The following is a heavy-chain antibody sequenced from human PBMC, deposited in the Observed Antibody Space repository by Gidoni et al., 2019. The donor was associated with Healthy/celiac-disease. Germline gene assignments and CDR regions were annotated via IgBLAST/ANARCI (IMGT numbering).Heavy chain of an antibody. CDR3: AKGFWYDYGGGVDP. CDR1: GFTFRSYA. V-gene: IGHV3-23*01. J-gene: IGHJ5*02. CDR2: ISGSGGST. Sequence: EVQLLESGGGLVQPGGSLRLSCAASGFTFRSYAMSWVRQAPGKGLEWVSAISGSGGSTYYADSVKGRFTISRDNSKNTLYLQMNSLRAEDTAVYYCAKGFWYDYGGGVDPWGQGTLVTVSS. D-gene: IGHD4-17*01.